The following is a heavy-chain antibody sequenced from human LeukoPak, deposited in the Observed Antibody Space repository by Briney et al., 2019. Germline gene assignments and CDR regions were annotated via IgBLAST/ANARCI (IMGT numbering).Heavy chain of an antibody. CDR3: AKGRVPAAIRPYFDY. J-gene: IGHJ4*02. D-gene: IGHD2-2*02. Sequence: GGSLRLSCAASGFTFSSYAMSWVRQAPGKGLEWVSAISGSGGSTYYADSVKGRFTIYRDNSKNTLYLQMNSLRAEDTAVYYCAKGRVPAAIRPYFDYWGQGTLVTVSS. CDR2: ISGSGGST. CDR1: GFTFSSYA. V-gene: IGHV3-23*01.